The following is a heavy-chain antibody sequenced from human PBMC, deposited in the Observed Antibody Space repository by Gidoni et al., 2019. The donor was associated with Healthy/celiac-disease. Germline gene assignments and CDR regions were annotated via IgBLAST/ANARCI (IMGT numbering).Heavy chain of an antibody. J-gene: IGHJ5*02. CDR3: ARDLWYSNWFDP. Sequence: EVQLVASGGGWVQPGGSLRLAWAASGVPVSSDRMNWVRQAPGKGLEWVLYISSSSSTISYVDSVKGRFTISRDNAQHSLYLQMNSLSAEDTAVYYCARDLWYSNWFDPWGQGTLVTVSS. V-gene: IGHV3-48*01. D-gene: IGHD1-1*01. CDR2: ISSSSSTI. CDR1: GVPVSSDR.